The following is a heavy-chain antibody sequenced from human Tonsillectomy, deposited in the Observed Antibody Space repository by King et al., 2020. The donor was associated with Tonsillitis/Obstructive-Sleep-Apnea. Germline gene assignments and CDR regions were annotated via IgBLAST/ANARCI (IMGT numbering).Heavy chain of an antibody. CDR3: ARDSQPGTSSLGDLAVYFDS. D-gene: IGHD6-6*01. V-gene: IGHV3-21*01. CDR1: GFTFNSHK. CDR2: ISSSSSFI. Sequence: VQLVEAGGGLVKPGGSLRLSCAASGFTFNSHKMNWVRQAPGKGLEWVSSISSSSSFIFHANSLQGRFTISRDNTKNSLYLQMNSLRAEDTAFYYCARDSQPGTSSLGDLAVYFDSWGQGTLVTVSS. J-gene: IGHJ4*02.